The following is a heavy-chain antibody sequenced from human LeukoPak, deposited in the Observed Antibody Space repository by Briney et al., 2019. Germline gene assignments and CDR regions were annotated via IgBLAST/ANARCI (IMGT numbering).Heavy chain of an antibody. J-gene: IGHJ4*02. CDR1: GGTFSSYA. CDR2: IIPIFGIA. V-gene: IGHV1-69*04. D-gene: IGHD4-11*01. CDR3: AGLVTTYYYFDY. Sequence: ASVKVSCKASGGTFSSYAISWVRQAPGQGLEWMGRIIPIFGIANYAQKFQGRVTITADKSTSTAYMELSSLRSEDTAVYYCAGLVTTYYYFDYWGQGTLVTVSS.